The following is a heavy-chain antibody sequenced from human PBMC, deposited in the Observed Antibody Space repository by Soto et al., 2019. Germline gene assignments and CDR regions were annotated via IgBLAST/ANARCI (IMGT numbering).Heavy chain of an antibody. J-gene: IGHJ3*02. CDR2: IYSSGST. V-gene: IGHV4-59*08. CDR3: ARHTDCGSGSSCLGSDNMDTDAFDI. D-gene: IGHD3-10*01. CDR1: GGSISNSY. Sequence: SETLSLTCTVSGGSISNSYWSWIRQSPGKGLEWIGYIYSSGSTNYNPSLKSRVTISVDTSKNQFSLKLSSLIAADTAVYYCARHTDCGSGSSCLGSDNMDTDAFDIWGQGTMVTVSS.